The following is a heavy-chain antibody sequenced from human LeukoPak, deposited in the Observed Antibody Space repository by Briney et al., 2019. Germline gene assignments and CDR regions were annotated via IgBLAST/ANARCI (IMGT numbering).Heavy chain of an antibody. CDR1: GFTVSSNY. Sequence: GGSLRLSCAPSGFTVSSNYMSWVRQAPGKGLEWVSVIYSGGSTYYADSVKGRFTISRDNSKNTLYLQMNSLRAEDTAVYYCASTFYGDSPPYWGQGTLVTVSS. J-gene: IGHJ4*02. D-gene: IGHD4-17*01. V-gene: IGHV3-66*01. CDR2: IYSGGST. CDR3: ASTFYGDSPPY.